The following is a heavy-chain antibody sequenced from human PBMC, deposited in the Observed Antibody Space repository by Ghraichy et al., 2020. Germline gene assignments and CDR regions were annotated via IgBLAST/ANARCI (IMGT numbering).Heavy chain of an antibody. CDR1: GYIFSSSG. Sequence: ASVKVSCKASGYIFSSSGISWVRQGPGQGLEWMAWISIYTGNTKYAQNHQGRVTVTTDTSTSTAYMELTSLRSNETAVYYCARQRDSGSYYGMDVWGQGTTVTVSS. D-gene: IGHD1-26*01. CDR2: ISIYTGNT. V-gene: IGHV1-18*01. J-gene: IGHJ6*02. CDR3: ARQRDSGSYYGMDV.